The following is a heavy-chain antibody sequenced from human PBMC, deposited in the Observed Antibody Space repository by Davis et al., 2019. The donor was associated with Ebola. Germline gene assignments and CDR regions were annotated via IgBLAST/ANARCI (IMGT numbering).Heavy chain of an antibody. CDR3: TSDYGDYYYYYGMDV. V-gene: IGHV3-73*01. CDR1: GFTFSGSA. J-gene: IGHJ6*02. D-gene: IGHD4-17*01. CDR2: IRSKANSYAT. Sequence: PGGSLRLSCAASGFTFSGSAMHWVRQASGKGLEWVGRIRSKANSYATAYAASVKGRFTISRDDSKNTAYLQMNSLKTEDTAVYYCTSDYGDYYYYYGMDVWGQGTTVTVSS.